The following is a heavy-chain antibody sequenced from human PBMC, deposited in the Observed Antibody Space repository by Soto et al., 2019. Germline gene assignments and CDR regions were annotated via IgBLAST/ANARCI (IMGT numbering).Heavy chain of an antibody. Sequence: QLQLQESGSGLVKTSQTLSLTCAVSGGSIGGVGYSWSWIRQPPGGGLEWIGYMYHSGTFLKSPSLKTRLTMSLDMSNNQFSLTLNSMTAADTAVYYCARAQWYSGSGNYNNLMFDAWGQGIQVTVSS. CDR2: MYHSGTF. CDR3: ARAQWYSGSGNYNNLMFDA. J-gene: IGHJ5*02. CDR1: GGSIGGVGYS. D-gene: IGHD3-10*01. V-gene: IGHV4-30-2*01.